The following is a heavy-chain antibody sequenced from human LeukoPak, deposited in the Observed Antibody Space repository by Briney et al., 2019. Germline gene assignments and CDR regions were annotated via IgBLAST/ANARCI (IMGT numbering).Heavy chain of an antibody. V-gene: IGHV3-7*01. CDR2: IKQDGSEN. CDR1: GFTFSSFC. D-gene: IGHD2-2*01. J-gene: IGHJ5*02. Sequence: GGSLRLSCAASGFTFSSFCMSWVRQAPGKGLEWVANIKQDGSENYYVDSVKGRFTIYRDNAKNSLYLQMNSLRAEDTAVYYCARDDCSSISCYHNWFDPWGQGTLVTVSS. CDR3: ARDDCSSISCYHNWFDP.